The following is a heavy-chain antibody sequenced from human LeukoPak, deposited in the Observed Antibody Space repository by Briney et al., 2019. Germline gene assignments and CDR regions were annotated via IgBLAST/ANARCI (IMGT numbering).Heavy chain of an antibody. CDR1: GGSFSGYY. CDR3: ARAYCSSTSAHYDY. CDR2: INHSGST. J-gene: IGHJ4*02. D-gene: IGHD2-2*01. Sequence: PSETLSLTCAVYGGSFSGYYWSWIRQPPGKGLEWIGEINHSGSTNYNPSLKSRVTISVDTSKNQFSLKLSSVTAADTAVYYCARAYCSSTSAHYDYWGQGTLVTVSS. V-gene: IGHV4-34*01.